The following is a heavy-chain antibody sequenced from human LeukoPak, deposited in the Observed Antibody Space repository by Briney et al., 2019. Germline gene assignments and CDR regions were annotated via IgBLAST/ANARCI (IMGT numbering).Heavy chain of an antibody. Sequence: GGSLRLSCAASGFTFSSYSVNWVRQAPGKGLEWVSYISSSDSTIYYADSVKGRFTISRDSARNSLYLQMNSLRDEDTAVYYCASNVRAGGGMDVWGQGTTVTVSS. J-gene: IGHJ6*02. V-gene: IGHV3-48*02. D-gene: IGHD1-26*01. CDR2: ISSSDSTI. CDR3: ASNVRAGGGMDV. CDR1: GFTFSSYS.